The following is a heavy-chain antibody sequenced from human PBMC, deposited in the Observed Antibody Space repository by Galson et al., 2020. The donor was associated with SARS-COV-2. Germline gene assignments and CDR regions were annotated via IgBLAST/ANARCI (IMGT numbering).Heavy chain of an antibody. CDR1: GFTFSSYA. V-gene: IGHV3-30*04. J-gene: IGHJ6*02. Sequence: GGSLRLSCAASGFTFSSYAMHWVRQAPGKGLEWEAVISYDGSNKYYADSVKGRFTISRDNSKNTLYLQMNSLRAEDTAVYYCARDLFPKAYYYGMDVWGQGTTVTVSS. CDR2: ISYDGSNK. CDR3: ARDLFPKAYYYGMDV. D-gene: IGHD3-3*01.